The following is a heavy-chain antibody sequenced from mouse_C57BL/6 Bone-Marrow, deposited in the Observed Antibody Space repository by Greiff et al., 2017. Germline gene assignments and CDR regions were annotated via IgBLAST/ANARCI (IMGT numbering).Heavy chain of an antibody. CDR3: ATIYDGYYDWYFDV. V-gene: IGHV1-9*01. D-gene: IGHD2-3*01. CDR2: ILPGSGST. Sequence: VQLKQSGAELMKPGASVKLSCKATGYTFTGYWIEWVKQRPGHGLEWIGEILPGSGSTNYNEKFKGKATFTADTSANTAYMQLISLTTEYSAIYYCATIYDGYYDWYFDVWGTGTTVTVSS. CDR1: GYTFTGYW. J-gene: IGHJ1*03.